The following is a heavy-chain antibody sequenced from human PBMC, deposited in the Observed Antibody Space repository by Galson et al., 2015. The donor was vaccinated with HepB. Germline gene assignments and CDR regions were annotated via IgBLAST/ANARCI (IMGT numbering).Heavy chain of an antibody. CDR1: GGSITSYY. D-gene: IGHD3-10*01. J-gene: IGHJ4*02. CDR2: IFDSGSA. V-gene: IGHV4-59*01. CDR3: AREGRGYGKLDY. Sequence: ATLSLTGAVSGGSITSYYWGWLRQPPGKGLEWIANIFDSGSANYNSSLKSRATISVDTSRNQFSRKLTSVTAADTAVYYCAREGRGYGKLDYWGQGIRVTVSS.